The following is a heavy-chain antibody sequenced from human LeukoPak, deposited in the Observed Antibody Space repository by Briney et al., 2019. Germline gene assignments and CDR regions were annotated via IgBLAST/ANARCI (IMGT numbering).Heavy chain of an antibody. CDR2: IYYSGST. CDR3: ARRTGYYDGFDY. V-gene: IGHV4-59*01. D-gene: IGHD3/OR15-3a*01. CDR1: GGSISSYY. J-gene: IGHJ4*02. Sequence: PSETLSLTCTVSGGSISSYYWNWIRQPPGKGLEWIGFIYYSGSTNYNPSLKSRVTISVDTSTNQFSLKLRSVTAADAAVYYCARRTGYYDGFDYWGQGTLVIVSS.